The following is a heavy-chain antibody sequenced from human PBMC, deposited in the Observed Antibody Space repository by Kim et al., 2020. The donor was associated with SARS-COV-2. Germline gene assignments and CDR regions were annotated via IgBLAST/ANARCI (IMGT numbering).Heavy chain of an antibody. CDR3: AREVYPGYFDY. J-gene: IGHJ4*02. Sequence: TNYDPSLKSRVTISVDTSKNQFSLKLSSVTAADTAVYYCAREVYPGYFDYWGQGTLVTVSS. CDR2: T. V-gene: IGHV4-34*01. D-gene: IGHD2-8*01.